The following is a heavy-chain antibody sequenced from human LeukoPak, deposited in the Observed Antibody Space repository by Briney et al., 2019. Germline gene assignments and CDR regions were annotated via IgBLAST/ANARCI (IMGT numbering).Heavy chain of an antibody. CDR3: ARDEGVPTNYRFDY. V-gene: IGHV3-48*04. CDR2: ISSSSSTI. J-gene: IGHJ4*02. Sequence: GGSLRLSCAASGFTFSSYNMNWVRQAPGKGLEWVSYISSSSSTIYYADSVKGRFTISRDNARSSLYLQMNSLRAEDTAVYYCARDEGVPTNYRFDYWGQGTLVTVSS. CDR1: GFTFSSYN. D-gene: IGHD4-11*01.